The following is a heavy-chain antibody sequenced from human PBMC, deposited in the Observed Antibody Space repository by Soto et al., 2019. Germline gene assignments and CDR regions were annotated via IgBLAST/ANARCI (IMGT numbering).Heavy chain of an antibody. V-gene: IGHV1-18*01. CDR1: GYTFTSYG. CDR3: AREDCSSTSCYPNWGFYYYYYGMDV. J-gene: IGHJ6*02. CDR2: ISAYNGNT. Sequence: ASVKVSCKASGYTFTSYGISWVRQAPGEGLEWMGWISAYNGNTNYAQKLQGRVTMTTDTSTSTAYMELRSLRSDDTAVYYCAREDCSSTSCYPNWGFYYYYYGMDVWGQGTTVTVSS. D-gene: IGHD2-2*01.